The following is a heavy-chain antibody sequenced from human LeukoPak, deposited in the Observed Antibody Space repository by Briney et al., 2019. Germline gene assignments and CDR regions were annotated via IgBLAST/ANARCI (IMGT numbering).Heavy chain of an antibody. V-gene: IGHV1-2*02. Sequence: GASVKVSCKASAYTFTGYYMHWVRQAPGQGLEWMVWINPNSGGTNYAQKFQGRVTMTRVTSISTAYMELSRLRSDDTAVYYCARDGVVGPYYYGSGSYIGGLGWFDPWGQGTLVTVSS. CDR3: ARDGVVGPYYYGSGSYIGGLGWFDP. CDR1: AYTFTGYY. D-gene: IGHD3-10*01. J-gene: IGHJ5*02. CDR2: INPNSGGT.